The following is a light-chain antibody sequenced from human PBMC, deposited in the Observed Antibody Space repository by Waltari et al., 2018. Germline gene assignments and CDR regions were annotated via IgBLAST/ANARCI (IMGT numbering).Light chain of an antibody. CDR2: WAS. Sequence: DIVMTQSPDSLAVSLGERVTINCKSSPTVLYSSDNNNYLAWYQQKLGQPPKLLIYWASTRASGVPDRFSGSGSGTDFTLTISSLQAEDVAVYYCQQYYDTPRTFGQGTRVEIK. CDR1: PTVLYSSDNNNY. V-gene: IGKV4-1*01. CDR3: QQYYDTPRT. J-gene: IGKJ1*01.